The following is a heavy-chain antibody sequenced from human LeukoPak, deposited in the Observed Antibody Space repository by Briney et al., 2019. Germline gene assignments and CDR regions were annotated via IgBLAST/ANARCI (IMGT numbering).Heavy chain of an antibody. CDR1: GFTFSSYA. J-gene: IGHJ6*03. V-gene: IGHV3-48*04. CDR3: AKVYCSSTSCYRHYYYYMDV. CDR2: ISSSGSTI. Sequence: GGSLRLSCAASGFTFSSYAMSWVRQAPGKGLEWVSYISSSGSTIYYADSVKGRFTISRDNAKNSLYLQMNSLRAEDTAVYYCAKVYCSSTSCYRHYYYYMDVWGKGTTVTISS. D-gene: IGHD2-2*01.